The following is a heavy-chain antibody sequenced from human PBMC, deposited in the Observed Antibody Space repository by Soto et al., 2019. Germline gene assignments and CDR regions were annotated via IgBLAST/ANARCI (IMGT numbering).Heavy chain of an antibody. CDR2: IYYSGST. J-gene: IGHJ4*02. D-gene: IGHD3-3*01. Sequence: SETLSLTCTVSGGSISSGGYYWSWIRQHPGKGLEWIGYIYYSGSTYYNPSLKSRVTISVDTSKNQFSLKLSSVTAADTAVYYCARVATSGPTTRRFSFDYWGQGTLVTVSS. CDR3: ARVATSGPTTRRFSFDY. V-gene: IGHV4-31*03. CDR1: GGSISSGGYY.